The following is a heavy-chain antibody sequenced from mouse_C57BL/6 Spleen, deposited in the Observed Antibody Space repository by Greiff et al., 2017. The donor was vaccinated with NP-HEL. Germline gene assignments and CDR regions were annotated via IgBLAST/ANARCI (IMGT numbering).Heavy chain of an antibody. CDR3: VRGTGTSFDY. V-gene: IGHV10-1*01. Sequence: EVQLVESGGGLVQPKGSLKLSCAASGFSFNTYAMNWVRQAPGKGLEWVARIRSKSNNYATYYADSVKDRFTISRDDSESMLYLQMNNLKTEDTAMYYCVRGTGTSFDYWGQGTTLTVSS. CDR2: IRSKSNNYAT. J-gene: IGHJ2*01. CDR1: GFSFNTYA. D-gene: IGHD4-1*01.